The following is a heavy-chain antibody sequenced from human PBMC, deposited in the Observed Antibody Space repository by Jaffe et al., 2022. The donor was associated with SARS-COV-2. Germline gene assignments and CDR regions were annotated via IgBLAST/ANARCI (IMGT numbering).Heavy chain of an antibody. J-gene: IGHJ4*02. CDR1: GFTFSSYE. CDR3: ASSYSGYDSYYFDY. V-gene: IGHV3-48*03. CDR2: ISSSGSTI. D-gene: IGHD5-12*01. Sequence: EVQLVESGGGLVQPGGSLRLSCAASGFTFSSYEMNWVRQAPGKGLEWVSYISSSGSTIYYADSVKGRFTISRDNAKNSLYLQMNSLRAEDTAVYYCASSYSGYDSYYFDYWGQGTLVTVSS.